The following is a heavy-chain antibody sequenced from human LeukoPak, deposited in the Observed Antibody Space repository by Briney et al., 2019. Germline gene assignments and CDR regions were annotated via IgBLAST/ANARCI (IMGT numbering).Heavy chain of an antibody. Sequence: KASETLSFTCTGSGGSISSDYWSWIRQPPGKGLEWFGNIYYSGITNSNASLKGRVTISIDTSKNQFCLKLSSVSAADTVVYYCARQAYCSSTRCNPFDYWGQGTLVNVSS. J-gene: IGHJ4*02. CDR1: GGSISSDY. D-gene: IGHD2-2*01. V-gene: IGHV4-59*01. CDR3: ARQAYCSSTRCNPFDY. CDR2: IYYSGIT.